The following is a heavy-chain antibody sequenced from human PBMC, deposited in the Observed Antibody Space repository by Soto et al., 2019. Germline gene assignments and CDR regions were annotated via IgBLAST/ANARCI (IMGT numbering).Heavy chain of an antibody. CDR2: IIPIFGTA. D-gene: IGHD1-20*01. CDR1: GGTFSSYA. V-gene: IGHV1-69*01. J-gene: IGHJ6*02. Sequence: VQLVQSGAEVKKPGSSVKVSCKASGGTFSSYAISWVRQAPGQGLEWMGGIIPIFGTANYAQKFQGRVTITADESTSTAYMELSSLRSEDTAVYYCASFSRITGTTSYYYYGMDVWGQGTTVTVSS. CDR3: ASFSRITGTTSYYYYGMDV.